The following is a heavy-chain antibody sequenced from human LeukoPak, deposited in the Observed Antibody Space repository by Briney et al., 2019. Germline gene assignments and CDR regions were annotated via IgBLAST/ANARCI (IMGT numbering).Heavy chain of an antibody. CDR3: TRGSIAYYYMDV. D-gene: IGHD3-22*01. J-gene: IGHJ6*03. V-gene: IGHV4-59*01. CDR1: GGSISSYY. CDR2: IYYSGST. Sequence: SETLSLTCTVSGGSISSYYWSWIRQPPGKGLEWIGNIYYSGSTNYDPSLKSRVTISVDTSKNQFSLKLSSVTAADTAVYYCTRGSIAYYYMDVWGKGTTVTISS.